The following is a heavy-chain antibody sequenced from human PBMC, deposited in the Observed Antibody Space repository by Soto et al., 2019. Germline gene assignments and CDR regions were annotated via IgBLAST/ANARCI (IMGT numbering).Heavy chain of an antibody. CDR1: GFTFSSYA. V-gene: IGHV3-23*01. J-gene: IGHJ6*03. CDR3: AKDGITIFGVVIHYYYYMDV. CDR2: ISGSGGST. D-gene: IGHD3-3*01. Sequence: GGSLRLSCAASGFTFSSYAMSWVRQAPGKGLEWVSAISGSGGSTYYADSVKGRFTISRDNSKNTLYLQMNSLRAEDTAVYYCAKDGITIFGVVIHYYYYMDVWGKGTTVTVSS.